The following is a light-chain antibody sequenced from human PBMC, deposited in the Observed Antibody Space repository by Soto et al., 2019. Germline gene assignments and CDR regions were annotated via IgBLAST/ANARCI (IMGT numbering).Light chain of an antibody. Sequence: AIRMTQSPSSFSASTGDRVTITCRASQGISSYLAWYQQKPGKAPKLLIYAASTLQSGVPSRFSGSGSGTDFTLTSSCLQSEDFATYYCQQYYSYPPSLTFGGGTKVEIK. CDR1: QGISSY. CDR3: QQYYSYPPSLT. CDR2: AAS. J-gene: IGKJ4*01. V-gene: IGKV1-8*01.